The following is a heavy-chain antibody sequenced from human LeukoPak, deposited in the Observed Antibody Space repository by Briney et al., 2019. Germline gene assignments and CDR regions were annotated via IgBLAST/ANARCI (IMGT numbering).Heavy chain of an antibody. J-gene: IGHJ4*02. Sequence: SETLSLTCAVYGGSFSGFYWSWIRQPPGKGLEWIGEINKSGSTNDNPSLKSRVTISVDTSKNQFSLKLRSVTAADTAVYYCARGYSYGQTDYWGQGALVTVSS. CDR1: GGSFSGFY. V-gene: IGHV4-34*01. D-gene: IGHD5-18*01. CDR3: ARGYSYGQTDY. CDR2: INKSGST.